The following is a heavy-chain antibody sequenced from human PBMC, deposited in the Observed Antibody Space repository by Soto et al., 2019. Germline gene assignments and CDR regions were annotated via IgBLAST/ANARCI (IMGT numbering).Heavy chain of an antibody. J-gene: IGHJ3*01. V-gene: IGHV3-7*01. CDR3: ARARNWNDV. Sequence: GGSMRLSCAVSGFTFSDYWMSWVRQAPGKGLEWVANIKQDGNEKYYVDSVKGRFTISRDNAKNSLYLQMNSLRDEDTAVYYCARARNWNDVWGQGTMVTVSS. CDR1: GFTFSDYW. CDR2: IKQDGNEK. D-gene: IGHD1-1*01.